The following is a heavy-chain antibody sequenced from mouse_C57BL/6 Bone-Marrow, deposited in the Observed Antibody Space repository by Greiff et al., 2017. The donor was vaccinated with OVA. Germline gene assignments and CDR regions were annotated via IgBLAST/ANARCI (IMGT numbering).Heavy chain of an antibody. CDR1: GYTFTSYG. CDR3: ARDYYGSNFDY. J-gene: IGHJ2*01. V-gene: IGHV1-81*01. D-gene: IGHD1-1*01. CDR2: IYPRSGNT. Sequence: VQLQQSGAELVRPGASVKLSCKASGYTFTSYGISWVQQTTGQGLEWIGEIYPRSGNTYYTEKFKGKSTLTADKSSSTAYMELRSLTSEDSAVYFCARDYYGSNFDYWGQGTTLTVSS.